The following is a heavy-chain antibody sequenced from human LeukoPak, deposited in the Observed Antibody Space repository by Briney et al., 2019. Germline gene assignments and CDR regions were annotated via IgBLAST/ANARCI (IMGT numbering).Heavy chain of an antibody. V-gene: IGHV3-9*01. CDR3: AKDASGYDRGYYSYYGMDV. CDR1: GFTFDDYA. D-gene: IGHD5-12*01. CDR2: ISWNRCSI. J-gene: IGHJ6*02. Sequence: YPGRSLRLSCAASGFTFDDYAMHWVRRAPGRGLEGVSGISWNRCSIVYADSVKGRFTISRDNAKNSMYLQMNSLRAEDTALYYCAKDASGYDRGYYSYYGMDVWGHGTPVTVSS.